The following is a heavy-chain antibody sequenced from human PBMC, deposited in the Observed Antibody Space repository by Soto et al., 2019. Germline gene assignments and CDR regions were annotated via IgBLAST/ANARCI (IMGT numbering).Heavy chain of an antibody. Sequence: QIQLVQSGAEVKKPGASVKVSCKASGYTFTTYDINWVRQATRQGLEWMGWMNPISGDTGYAQKFQGRVTMTRDASVSTAYMELSSLKSEDTAVYYCARVPRRGDGFDPWGQGTLVTVSS. D-gene: IGHD6-25*01. J-gene: IGHJ5*02. CDR2: MNPISGDT. CDR1: GYTFTTYD. CDR3: ARVPRRGDGFDP. V-gene: IGHV1-8*01.